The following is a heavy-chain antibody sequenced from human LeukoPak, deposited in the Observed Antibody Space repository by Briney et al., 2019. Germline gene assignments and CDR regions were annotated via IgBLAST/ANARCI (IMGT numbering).Heavy chain of an antibody. Sequence: GGSLRLSCAASRFTFRNYAMHWVRQASGKGLEWVAVISSDGTNKDYADSVKGRFSISRDNSKNTLYLQMNRPRADDTAVYYCARDRSQEFDPWGQGTLVTVSS. D-gene: IGHD3-10*01. V-gene: IGHV3-30*04. CDR1: RFTFRNYA. CDR3: ARDRSQEFDP. CDR2: ISSDGTNK. J-gene: IGHJ5*02.